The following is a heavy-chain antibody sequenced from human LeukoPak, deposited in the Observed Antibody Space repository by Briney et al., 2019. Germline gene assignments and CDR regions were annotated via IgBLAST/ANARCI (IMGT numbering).Heavy chain of an antibody. CDR3: ARLGSGSNY. Sequence: QTLSLTCAISGDSCSSNSAAWIWIRQSPSRGLEWLGRTYYRSKWYTEYAVSVKSRITINPDTSKNQFSLQLSSVNPEDTAVYYCARLGSGSNYWGQGTLVTVSS. CDR2: TYYRSKWYT. J-gene: IGHJ4*02. CDR1: GDSCSSNSAA. D-gene: IGHD3-10*01. V-gene: IGHV6-1*01.